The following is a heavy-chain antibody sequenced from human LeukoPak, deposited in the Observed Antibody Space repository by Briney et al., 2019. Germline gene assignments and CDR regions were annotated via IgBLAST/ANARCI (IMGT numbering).Heavy chain of an antibody. J-gene: IGHJ6*03. CDR2: INHSGST. Sequence: SETLSLTCAVYGGSFSGYYWSWIRQPPGKGLEWIGEINHSGSTNYNPSLKSRVTISVDTSKNQFSLKLSSVTAADTAVYYCARVRCSGGSCPYYYYYYYMDVWGKGTTVAVSS. CDR1: GGSFSGYY. CDR3: ARVRCSGGSCPYYYYYYYMDV. V-gene: IGHV4-34*01. D-gene: IGHD2-15*01.